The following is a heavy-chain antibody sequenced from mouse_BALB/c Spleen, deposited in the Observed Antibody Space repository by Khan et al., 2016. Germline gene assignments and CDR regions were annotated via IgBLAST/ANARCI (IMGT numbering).Heavy chain of an antibody. Sequence: EVQLQESGHSLVKPSQTLSLTCSVTGDSITSGYWNWIRKLPGNKLEYMGYISYGGTTYYNRSLKSRNSITREASNNQNYLQLISMTTADAATSYCARHGPDGLTYWGLGTLVTVSA. CDR1: GDSITSGY. V-gene: IGHV3-8*02. CDR3: ARHGPDGLTY. CDR2: ISYGGTT. J-gene: IGHJ3*01. D-gene: IGHD3-1*01.